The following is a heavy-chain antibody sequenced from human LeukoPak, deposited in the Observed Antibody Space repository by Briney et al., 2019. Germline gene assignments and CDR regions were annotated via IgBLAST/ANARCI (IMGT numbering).Heavy chain of an antibody. CDR1: GFTVSSYW. D-gene: IGHD2-15*01. CDR3: ARDAGQATPFDY. V-gene: IGHV3-74*01. J-gene: IGHJ4*02. CDR2: IRRDGTT. Sequence: HPGGSLRLSCAASGFTVSSYWIHWVRQAPGKGLVWVSLIRRDGTTSFAASVQGRFTISRDNARNTLYLQMNSLAAEDTAVYYCARDAGQATPFDYWGPGTLVTVSS.